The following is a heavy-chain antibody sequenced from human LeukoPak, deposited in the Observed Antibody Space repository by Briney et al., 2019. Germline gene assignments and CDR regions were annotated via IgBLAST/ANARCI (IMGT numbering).Heavy chain of an antibody. V-gene: IGHV4-34*01. CDR1: GGSFSGYY. CDR3: ARTAREYYYYYMDV. CDR2: INHSGST. Sequence: SETLSLTCAVYGGSFSGYYWSWIRQPPGKGLEWIGEINHSGSTNYNPSLKSRATISVDTSKNQFSLKLSSVTAADTAVYYCARTAREYYYYYMDVWGKGTTVTVSS. J-gene: IGHJ6*03. D-gene: IGHD1-26*01.